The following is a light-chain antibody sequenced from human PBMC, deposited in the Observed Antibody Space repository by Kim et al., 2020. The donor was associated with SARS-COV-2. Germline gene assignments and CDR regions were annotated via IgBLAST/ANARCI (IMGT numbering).Light chain of an antibody. CDR1: QSVSSDY. CDR2: DAS. Sequence: PGERATLSCRASQSVSSDYLAWYQHKPGQAPSLLVYDASTRATGTPDRFSGSGSGTDFTLTISSLEPEDFAVYYCQQYATFPTFGQGTKLEIK. V-gene: IGKV3-20*01. J-gene: IGKJ2*01. CDR3: QQYATFPT.